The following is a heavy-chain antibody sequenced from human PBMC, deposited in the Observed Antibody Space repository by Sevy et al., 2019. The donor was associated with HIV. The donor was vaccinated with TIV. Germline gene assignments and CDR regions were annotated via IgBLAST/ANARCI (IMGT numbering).Heavy chain of an antibody. CDR2: FDPEDGNT. CDR3: ATTKDYYDSSGYPFDY. D-gene: IGHD3-22*01. J-gene: IGHJ4*01. CDR1: GYTLTEFS. Sequence: ASVKVSCKVSGYTLTEFSMHWVRQAPGKGLEWMGSFDPEDGNTVYAQKFQGRVTMTEDTSTDTAYMELSSLRSEDTAMYTCATTKDYYDSSGYPFDYWGHGTLVTVSS. V-gene: IGHV1-24*01.